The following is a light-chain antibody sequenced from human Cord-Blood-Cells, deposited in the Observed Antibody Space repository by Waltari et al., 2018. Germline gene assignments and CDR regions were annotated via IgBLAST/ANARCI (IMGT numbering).Light chain of an antibody. Sequence: DIQMTQSPSSLSASVGDRVTITCQASQDISNYLNWYLQKPGKAPKLLIYDASNLETGVPSRFSGSGSGTDFTFTISSLQPEDIATYYCQQYDNLLIFTFGPGTKVDIK. J-gene: IGKJ3*01. CDR3: QQYDNLLIFT. V-gene: IGKV1-33*01. CDR2: DAS. CDR1: QDISNY.